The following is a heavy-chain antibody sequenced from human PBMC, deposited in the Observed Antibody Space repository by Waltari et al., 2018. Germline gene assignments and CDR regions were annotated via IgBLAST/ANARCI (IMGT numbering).Heavy chain of an antibody. Sequence: EVQLVESGGVVVQPGGSLRLSCAASGFTFDDYTMHWVRQAPGKGLEGVSLISWGGGSTYYADSVKGRFTISRDNSKNSLYLQMNSLRTEDTALYYCAKGGYSSSEGDFDYWGQGTLVTVSS. CDR2: ISWGGGST. D-gene: IGHD6-13*01. CDR3: AKGGYSSSEGDFDY. J-gene: IGHJ4*02. V-gene: IGHV3-43*01. CDR1: GFTFDDYT.